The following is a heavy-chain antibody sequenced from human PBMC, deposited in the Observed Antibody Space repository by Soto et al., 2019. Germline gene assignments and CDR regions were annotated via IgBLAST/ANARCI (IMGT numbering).Heavy chain of an antibody. J-gene: IGHJ4*01. Sequence: QVPLVQSAAEVRKPGASVKVSCKASCSTFPTYGITWMRQAPGQKLARMGWISTYDGTTNHAQKLQGRVTMTKDTPTSTAYMELRSQRSDDTAVYYCERYRGRSCIGRTSPFDYCCHGTMVTDSS. V-gene: IGHV1-18*01. CDR1: CSTFPTYG. CDR2: ISTYDGTT. CDR3: ERYRGRSCIGRTSPFDY. D-gene: IGHD2-2*01.